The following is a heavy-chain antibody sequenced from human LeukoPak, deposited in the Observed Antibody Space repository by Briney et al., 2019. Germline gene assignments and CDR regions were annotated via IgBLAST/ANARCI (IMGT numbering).Heavy chain of an antibody. Sequence: GASVKVSCKASGYTFTDYYMHWVRQAPGQGLEWMGWINPNSGGTNYAQKFHGRVTMTRGTSTSTAYMELSRLRSDDTAVYYCARSTGTTFGLSDYWGQGTLVTVSS. J-gene: IGHJ4*02. CDR3: ARSTGTTFGLSDY. CDR2: INPNSGGT. D-gene: IGHD3-16*01. CDR1: GYTFTDYY. V-gene: IGHV1-2*02.